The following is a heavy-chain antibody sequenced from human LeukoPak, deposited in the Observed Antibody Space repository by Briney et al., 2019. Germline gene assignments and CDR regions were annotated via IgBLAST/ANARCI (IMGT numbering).Heavy chain of an antibody. D-gene: IGHD2-2*01. Sequence: PSQTLSLTCTVSGGSISSGSYYWSWIRQPPGKGLEWIGYIYYSGSTYYNPSLKSRVTISVDTSKNQFSLKLSSVTAADTAVYYCARGVVVVPAIGHPDYWGQGTLVTVSS. CDR1: GGSISSGSYY. CDR2: IYYSGST. V-gene: IGHV4-30-4*08. CDR3: ARGVVVVPAIGHPDY. J-gene: IGHJ4*02.